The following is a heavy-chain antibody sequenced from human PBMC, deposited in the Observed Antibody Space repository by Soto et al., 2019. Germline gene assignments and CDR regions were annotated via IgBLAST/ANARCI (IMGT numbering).Heavy chain of an antibody. CDR2: INHRGRI. CDR1: GESFSGYY. Sequence: SETLSLTCAVYGESFSGYYWSWIRQPPGKGLEWIGEINHRGRINYNPSLKSRVTISVDTSKNQFSLKLSSVTAADTAVYYCANSGSYYQNRWFDPWGQGTLVTVSS. V-gene: IGHV4-34*01. D-gene: IGHD1-26*01. J-gene: IGHJ5*02. CDR3: ANSGSYYQNRWFDP.